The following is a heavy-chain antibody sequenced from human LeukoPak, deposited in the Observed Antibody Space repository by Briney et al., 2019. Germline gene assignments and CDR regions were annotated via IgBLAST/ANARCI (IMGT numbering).Heavy chain of an antibody. D-gene: IGHD1-26*01. J-gene: IGHJ4*02. CDR3: AKAAGATGGGHFDY. CDR2: VSGSGGST. CDR1: GITLANYG. V-gene: IGHV3-23*01. Sequence: GGSLRLSCVVSGITLANYGMSWVRQAPGKGLEWVAGVSGSGGSTNYADSVKGRFTISRDNSKNTLYLQMNSLRAEDTAVYYCAKAAGATGGGHFDYWGRGTLVTVSS.